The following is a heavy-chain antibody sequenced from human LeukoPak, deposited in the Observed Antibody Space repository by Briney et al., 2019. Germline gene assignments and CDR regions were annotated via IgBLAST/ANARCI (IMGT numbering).Heavy chain of an antibody. Sequence: SETLSLTCTVSGYSISSGYYWGWIRQPPGKGLEWIGSIYHSGSTYYNPSLKGRVSISVDTSKNQFSLKLRSVTAADTAVYYCARAPGTVTTRGYFYYYYMDVWGKGTTVTVSS. CDR1: GYSISSGYY. CDR2: IYHSGST. D-gene: IGHD4-17*01. V-gene: IGHV4-38-2*02. J-gene: IGHJ6*03. CDR3: ARAPGTVTTRGYFYYYYMDV.